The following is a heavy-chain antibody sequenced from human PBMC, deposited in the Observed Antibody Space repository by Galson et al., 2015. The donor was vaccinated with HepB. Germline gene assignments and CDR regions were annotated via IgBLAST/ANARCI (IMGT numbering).Heavy chain of an antibody. CDR2: IYPGDSDT. D-gene: IGHD2-21*02. J-gene: IGHJ2*01. Sequence: QSGAEVKKPGESLKISCKGSGYSFTSYWIGWVRQMPGKGLGWMGIIYPGDSDTRYSPSFQGQVTISADKSISTAYLQWSSLKASDTAMYYCARSVAYCGGDCYRDWYFDLWGRGTLVTVSS. V-gene: IGHV5-51*03. CDR3: ARSVAYCGGDCYRDWYFDL. CDR1: GYSFTSYW.